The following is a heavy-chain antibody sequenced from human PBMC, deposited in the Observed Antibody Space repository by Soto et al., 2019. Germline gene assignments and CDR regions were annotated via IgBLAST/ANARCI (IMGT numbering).Heavy chain of an antibody. CDR1: GGSMSNYY. Sequence: KPSETLSLTCTVSGGSMSNYYLSWIRQPAGKGLEWIGRIYTTGSTHYNPSLKSRVTLSIDMSKNQFSLKLNSVTAEDTAVYYCAKGPMPTDYWGQGTLVTVYS. CDR3: AKGPMPTDY. CDR2: IYTTGST. J-gene: IGHJ4*02. V-gene: IGHV4-4*07. D-gene: IGHD2-2*01.